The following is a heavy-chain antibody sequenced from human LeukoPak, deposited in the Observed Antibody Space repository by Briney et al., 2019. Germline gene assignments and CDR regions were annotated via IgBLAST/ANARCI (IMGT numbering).Heavy chain of an antibody. J-gene: IGHJ4*02. V-gene: IGHV4-59*08. CDR2: IYYSGST. CDR3: ARGRTMIVGPFDY. Sequence: PSETLSLTCTVSGGSISSYYWSWIRQPPGKGLEWIGCIYYSGSTNYNPSLKSRVTISVDTSKNQFSLKLSSVTAADTAVYYCARGRTMIVGPFDYWGQGTLVTVSS. D-gene: IGHD3-22*01. CDR1: GGSISSYY.